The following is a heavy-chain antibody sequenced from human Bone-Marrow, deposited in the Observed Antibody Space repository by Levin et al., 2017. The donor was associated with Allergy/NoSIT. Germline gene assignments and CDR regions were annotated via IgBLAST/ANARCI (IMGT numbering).Heavy chain of an antibody. V-gene: IGHV3-66*01. CDR3: ARDVKASRAGTTAYYFDY. D-gene: IGHD1-1*01. CDR2: IYSGGST. J-gene: IGHJ4*02. CDR1: GFTVSSNY. Sequence: GGSLRLSCAASGFTVSSNYMSWVRQAPGKGLEWVSVIYSGGSTYYADSVKGRFTISRDNSKNTLYLQMNSLRAEDTAVYYCARDVKASRAGTTAYYFDYWGQGTLVTVSS.